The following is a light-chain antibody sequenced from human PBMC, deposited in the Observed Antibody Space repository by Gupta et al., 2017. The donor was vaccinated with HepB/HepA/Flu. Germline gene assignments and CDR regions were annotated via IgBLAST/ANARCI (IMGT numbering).Light chain of an antibody. J-gene: IGLJ2*01. V-gene: IGLV2-14*01. CDR3: SSFTYTTTLVV. CDR1: SSDFGDFNH. CDR2: EVS. Sequence: HSALTQPASVSGFPGQSITISCTGTSSDFGDFNHVSWYQQHPGKAPKLLISEVSNRPSMISNRFFGPKSGKTASLTISGLQTEDEADYYCSSFTYTTTLVVFGGGTKVTVL.